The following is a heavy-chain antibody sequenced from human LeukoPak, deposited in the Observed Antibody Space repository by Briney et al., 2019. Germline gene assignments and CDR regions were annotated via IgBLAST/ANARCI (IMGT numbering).Heavy chain of an antibody. CDR2: ISYDGSNK. CDR3: AKDLNKRKYGDYVDY. CDR1: GFTFSSYG. Sequence: GGSLRLSCAASGFTFSSYGMHWVRQAPGKGPEWVAVISYDGSNKYYADSVKGRFTISRDNSKNTLYLQMNSLRAEDTAVYYCAKDLNKRKYGDYVDYWGQGTLVTVSS. V-gene: IGHV3-30*18. J-gene: IGHJ4*02. D-gene: IGHD4-17*01.